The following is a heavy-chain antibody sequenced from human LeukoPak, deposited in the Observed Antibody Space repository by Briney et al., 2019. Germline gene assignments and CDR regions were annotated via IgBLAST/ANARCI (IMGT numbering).Heavy chain of an antibody. CDR2: IRYDGSNK. J-gene: IGHJ4*02. D-gene: IGHD4-17*01. CDR1: GFTFSSYG. Sequence: GSLRLSCAASGFTFSSYGMHWVRQAPGKGLEWVAFIRYDGSNKYYADSVKGRFTISRDNSKNTLYLQMNGLRAEDTAVYYCARDRGDYGDCHDYWGQGTLVTVSS. CDR3: ARDRGDYGDCHDY. V-gene: IGHV3-30*02.